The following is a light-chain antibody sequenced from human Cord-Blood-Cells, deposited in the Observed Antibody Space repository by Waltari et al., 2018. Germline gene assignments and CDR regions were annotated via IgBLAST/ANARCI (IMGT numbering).Light chain of an antibody. Sequence: QSALTQPTSVSGSPGLSLTISSTATSSDAGCSDLFPWYQQHPGKAPKLMIDEGSKRPSGVSNRFSGSKSGNTASLTISGLQAEDEADYYCCSYAGSSTVVFGGGTKLTVL. CDR2: EGS. J-gene: IGLJ2*01. V-gene: IGLV2-23*01. CDR3: CSYAGSSTVV. CDR1: SSDAGCSDL.